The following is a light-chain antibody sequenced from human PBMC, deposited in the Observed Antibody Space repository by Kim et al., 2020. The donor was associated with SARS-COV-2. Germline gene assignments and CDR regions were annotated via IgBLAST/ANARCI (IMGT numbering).Light chain of an antibody. CDR3: SAWDFSLNGWV. V-gene: IGLV10-54*01. CDR2: RNN. J-gene: IGLJ3*02. CDR1: SNNVGNQG. Sequence: LTQPPSVSKGLRQTATLTCTGNSNNVGNQGAAWLQQHQGHPPKLLLYRNNNRPSGISERFSASRSGNTASLTITGLQPEDEADYYCSAWDFSLNGWVFGGGTQLTVL.